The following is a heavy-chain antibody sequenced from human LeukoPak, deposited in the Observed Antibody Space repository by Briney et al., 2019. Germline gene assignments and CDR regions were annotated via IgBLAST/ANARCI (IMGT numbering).Heavy chain of an antibody. CDR3: VKGGEAVMYFFDL. D-gene: IGHD4-11*01. CDR2: TSGNGGST. V-gene: IGHV3-64D*06. J-gene: IGHJ4*02. CDR1: AFTFSSYA. Sequence: GGSPRLSCSASAFTFSSYATHWVRQTPGKGLEYISATSGNGGSTYYTDPVKGRFTISRENSKSILYLQMSSLRPEDTAVYHCVKGGEAVMYFFDLWGQGTLVTVSS.